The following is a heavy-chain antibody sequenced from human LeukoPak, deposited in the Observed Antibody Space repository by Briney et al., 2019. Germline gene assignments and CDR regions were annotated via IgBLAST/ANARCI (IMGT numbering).Heavy chain of an antibody. J-gene: IGHJ4*02. CDR2: ISVYNGNT. D-gene: IGHD2-2*03. CDR1: GGTFSSYA. Sequence: ASVKVSCKASGGTFSSYAISWVRQAPGQGLEWMGWISVYNGNTNYAQKLQGRVTMTTDTSTNTAYMELRSLRSDDTAMYYCAYGYCSTTNCRSDYWGQGTLVTVSS. CDR3: AYGYCSTTNCRSDY. V-gene: IGHV1-18*01.